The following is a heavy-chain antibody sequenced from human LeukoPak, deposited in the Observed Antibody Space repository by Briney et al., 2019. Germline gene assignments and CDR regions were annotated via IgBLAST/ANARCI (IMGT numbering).Heavy chain of an antibody. CDR1: GFTFSSYA. Sequence: GGSLRLSCAASGFTFSSYAMHWVRQAPGKGLENVSAISSNGGSTYYANSVKGRFTISRDNSKNTLYLQMGSLRAEDMAVYYCAGSNGSGSYYTYWGQGTLVTVSS. J-gene: IGHJ4*02. CDR3: AGSNGSGSYYTY. V-gene: IGHV3-64*01. D-gene: IGHD3-10*01. CDR2: ISSNGGST.